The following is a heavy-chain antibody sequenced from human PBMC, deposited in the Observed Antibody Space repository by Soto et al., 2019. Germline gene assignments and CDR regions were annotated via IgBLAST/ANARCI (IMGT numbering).Heavy chain of an antibody. CDR2: IKQDGSEK. V-gene: IGHV3-7*01. D-gene: IGHD6-19*01. CDR1: GFTFSSHW. CDR3: ARDRGPVAGLSPYFDY. Sequence: EVQLVESGGGLVQPGGSLRLSCAASGFTFSSHWMSWVRQAPGKGLEWVANIKQDGSEKYYVASVKGRFTISRDNAKNSLYLQMNSLRAEDAAVYYCARDRGPVAGLSPYFDYWGQGTLVTVSS. J-gene: IGHJ4*02.